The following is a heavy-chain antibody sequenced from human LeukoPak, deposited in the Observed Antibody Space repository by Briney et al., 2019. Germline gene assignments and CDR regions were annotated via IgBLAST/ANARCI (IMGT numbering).Heavy chain of an antibody. CDR3: AREPIVVVITSYYYYGMDV. V-gene: IGHV3-30-3*01. CDR1: GSTFSSYA. D-gene: IGHD3-22*01. J-gene: IGHJ6*02. Sequence: PGRSLRLSCAASGSTFSSYAMHWVRQAPGKGLEWVAVISYDGSNKYYADSVKGRFTISRDNSKDTLYLQMNSLRAEDTAVYYCAREPIVVVITSYYYYGMDVWGQGTTVTVSS. CDR2: ISYDGSNK.